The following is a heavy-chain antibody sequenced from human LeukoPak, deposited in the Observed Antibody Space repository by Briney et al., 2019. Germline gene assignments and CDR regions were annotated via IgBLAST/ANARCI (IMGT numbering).Heavy chain of an antibody. CDR3: AELGITTIGGV. Sequence: PGGSLRLSCAASGFTFSSYAMSWVRQAPGKGLEWVSSISDSAGFTYYADSVKGRFTISRDNAKNSLYLQMNSLRAEDTAVYYCAELGITTIGGVWGKGTTVTISS. J-gene: IGHJ6*04. V-gene: IGHV3-23*01. CDR1: GFTFSSYA. CDR2: ISDSAGFT. D-gene: IGHD3-10*02.